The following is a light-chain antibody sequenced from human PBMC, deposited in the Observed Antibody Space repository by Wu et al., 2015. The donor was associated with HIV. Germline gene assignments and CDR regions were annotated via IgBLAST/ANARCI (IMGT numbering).Light chain of an antibody. CDR3: HQYNHWPGT. V-gene: IGKV3-15*01. CDR1: QSVNIN. CDR2: GAS. Sequence: EIVLTQSPGTLSLSPGERATLSCRATQSVNINLAWYQQKPGQAPRLLIYGASTRATGIPAGFSGSGSGTEFTLTITSMQSEDFALYYCHQYNHWPGTFGQGTKLEIK. J-gene: IGKJ2*02.